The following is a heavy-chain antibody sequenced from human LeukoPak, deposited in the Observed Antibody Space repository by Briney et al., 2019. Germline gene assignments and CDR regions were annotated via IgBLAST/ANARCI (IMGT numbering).Heavy chain of an antibody. CDR3: VSFYETY. V-gene: IGHV3-74*01. D-gene: IGHD2-2*01. Sequence: GGSLRLSCAASGNYWMHWVRQAPGKGLVWVSHINSDGSWTTYVDSVKGRFTISKDNAKNMVYPQMNNLRAEDTAVCYCVSFYETYWGRGTLVTVSS. J-gene: IGHJ4*02. CDR1: GNYW. CDR2: INSDGSWT.